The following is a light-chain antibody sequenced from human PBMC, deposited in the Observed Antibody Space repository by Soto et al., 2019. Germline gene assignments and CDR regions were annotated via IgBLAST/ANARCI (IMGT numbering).Light chain of an antibody. V-gene: IGLV1-44*01. J-gene: IGLJ1*01. CDR3: SSWDASLNGYV. Sequence: QSVLTQPPSASGTPGQRVTISCSGSSSNIGSKTVNWYQQLPGTVPKLLIYNSYQRPSGVPDRFSASKSGTSASLAISGLQSEDEADYYCSSWDASLNGYVFGTRTKLTVL. CDR2: NSY. CDR1: SSNIGSKT.